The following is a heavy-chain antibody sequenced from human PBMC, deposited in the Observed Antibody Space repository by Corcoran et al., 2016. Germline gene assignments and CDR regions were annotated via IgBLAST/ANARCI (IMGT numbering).Heavy chain of an antibody. CDR3: TTESGYYDSSGLNWFDP. V-gene: IGHV3-15*01. J-gene: IGHJ5*02. D-gene: IGHD3-22*01. Sequence: EVQLVESGGGLVKPGGSLRLSCAASGFTFSNAWMSWVRQAPGKGLEWVGRIKSKTDGGTTDYAAPVKGRFTISRDDSKNTLYLQMNSLKTEETAVYYCTTESGYYDSSGLNWFDPWGQGTLVTVSS. CDR2: IKSKTDGGTT. CDR1: GFTFSNAW.